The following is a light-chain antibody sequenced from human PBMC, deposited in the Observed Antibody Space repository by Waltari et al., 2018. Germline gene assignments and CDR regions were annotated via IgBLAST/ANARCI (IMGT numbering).Light chain of an antibody. V-gene: IGLV1-40*01. CDR3: QSYDSSLSGSV. CDR2: GNS. Sequence: QSGLTRPPSVSGAPGQRVTISCTGSSSNIGAGYDVHWYQLLPGTAPKLLIYGNSNRPSGVPDRFSGSKSGTSASLAITGLQAEDEAGYYCQSYDSSLSGSVFGGGTKLTVL. CDR1: SSNIGAGYD. J-gene: IGLJ2*01.